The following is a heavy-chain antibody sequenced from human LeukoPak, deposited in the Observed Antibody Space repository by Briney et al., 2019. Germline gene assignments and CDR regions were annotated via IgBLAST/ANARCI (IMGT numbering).Heavy chain of an antibody. CDR1: GGSIITNDYW. CDR2: INHSGST. Sequence: SETLSLTCVVSGGSIITNDYWWGWIRQPPGKGLEWIGEINHSGSTNYNPSLKSRVTISVDTSKNQFSLKLSSVTAADTAVYYCASLIDRGQTDWFDPWGQGTLVTVSS. J-gene: IGHJ5*02. V-gene: IGHV4/OR15-8*01. CDR3: ASLIDRGQTDWFDP. D-gene: IGHD3-22*01.